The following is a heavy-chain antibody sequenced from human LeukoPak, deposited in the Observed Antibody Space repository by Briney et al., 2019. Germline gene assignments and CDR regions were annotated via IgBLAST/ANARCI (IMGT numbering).Heavy chain of an antibody. J-gene: IGHJ4*02. CDR2: VSGSGDRM. D-gene: IGHD6-13*01. CDR3: AKAAAAPGFDF. CDR1: GFTFSSYG. V-gene: IGHV3-23*01. Sequence: GGYLRLSCAASGFTFSSYGMHWVRQAPGKGLEWVATVSGSGDRMYHADSVKGRFTISRDNSKNTIYLQMNSLRAEDTALYYCAKAAAAPGFDFWGQGTLVTVSS.